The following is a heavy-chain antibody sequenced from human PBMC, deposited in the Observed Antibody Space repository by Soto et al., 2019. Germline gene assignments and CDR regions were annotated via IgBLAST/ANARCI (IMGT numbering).Heavy chain of an antibody. J-gene: IGHJ4*02. Sequence: PGGSLRLSCAASGFTFSSYALHWVRQAPGRGLEWVALISFDGNNKYYANSVKGRFTISRDNSKNTLYRQMSSLRAEDTAVYYCGRCSSTSCHLGADYWGQGTLVTVSS. V-gene: IGHV3-30-3*01. CDR2: ISFDGNNK. D-gene: IGHD2-2*01. CDR1: GFTFSSYA. CDR3: GRCSSTSCHLGADY.